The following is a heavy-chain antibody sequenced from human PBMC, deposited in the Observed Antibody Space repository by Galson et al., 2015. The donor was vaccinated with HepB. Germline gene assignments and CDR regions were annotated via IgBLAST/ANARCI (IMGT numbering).Heavy chain of an antibody. J-gene: IGHJ6*03. CDR1: GFTFSSYS. V-gene: IGHV3-48*01. D-gene: IGHD2-2*02. Sequence: LRLSCAASGFTFSSYSMNWVRQAPGKGLEWVSYISSSSSTIYYADSVKGRFTISRDNSKNTLYLQMNSLRAEDTAVYYCAKSRYIVVVPAAITYMDVWGKGTTVTVSS. CDR2: ISSSSSTI. CDR3: AKSRYIVVVPAAITYMDV.